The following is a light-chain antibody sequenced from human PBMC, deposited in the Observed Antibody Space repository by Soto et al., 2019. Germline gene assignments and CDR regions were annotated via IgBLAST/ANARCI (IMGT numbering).Light chain of an antibody. CDR3: QHSYRPPYT. CDR2: AAS. CDR1: QTISTC. Sequence: DIQMTQSPSPLSASVGDRDTITCRANQTISTCLNWYQQKPGKAPQLLIYAASRLQIVVPSRFSGGGSGTDFTLTINSLQPEDFATYFCQHSYRPPYTFGQGTKVEI. V-gene: IGKV1-39*01. J-gene: IGKJ2*01.